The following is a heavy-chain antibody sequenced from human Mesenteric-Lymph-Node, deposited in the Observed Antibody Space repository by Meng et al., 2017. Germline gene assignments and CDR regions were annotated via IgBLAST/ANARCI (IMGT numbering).Heavy chain of an antibody. V-gene: IGHV3-38-3*01. D-gene: IGHD3-10*01. CDR2: ISGGST. Sequence: GGSLRLSCAASGFTFSSYWMSWVRQAPGKGLEWVSSISGGSTYYADSRKGRFTISRDNSKNTLHLQLNSLRAEDTAVYYCARDVRYGSGIPTPGHDDYWGQGTLVTVSS. J-gene: IGHJ4*02. CDR1: GFTFSSYW. CDR3: ARDVRYGSGIPTPGHDDY.